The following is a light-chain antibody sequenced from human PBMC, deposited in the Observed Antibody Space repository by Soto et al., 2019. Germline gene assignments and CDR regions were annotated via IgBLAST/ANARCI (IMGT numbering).Light chain of an antibody. CDR3: QQHNSYPRT. J-gene: IGKJ1*01. CDR1: QSISTW. Sequence: DIQMTQSPSTLSASVGDRVTITCRASQSISTWLAWYQQKPGKAPKLLIYTASNLERGVPSRFSGSGSGTEFNLTISSLQPDDVATYYCQQHNSYPRTFGQGTKVEIK. V-gene: IGKV1-5*03. CDR2: TAS.